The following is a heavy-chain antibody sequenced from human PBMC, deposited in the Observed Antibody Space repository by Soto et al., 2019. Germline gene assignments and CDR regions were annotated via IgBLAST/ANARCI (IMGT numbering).Heavy chain of an antibody. D-gene: IGHD1-26*01. CDR1: GLSLSGYD. J-gene: IGHJ5*02. V-gene: IGHV3-23*01. CDR3: AMDGRRVGPTLNWLDA. Sequence: EVHLMESGGGLVQPGESLRLSCVVSGLSLSGYDLSWVRQAPGKGLEWVSDVSGSGGTTYYADSVKGRFTISRDNSKNTLQLQMSVLRVEATAKYFCAMDGRRVGPTLNWLDAWGQGPQVTVTS. CDR2: VSGSGGTT.